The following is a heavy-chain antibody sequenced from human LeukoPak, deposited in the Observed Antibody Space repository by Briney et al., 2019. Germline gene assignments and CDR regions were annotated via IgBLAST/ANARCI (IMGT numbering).Heavy chain of an antibody. Sequence: GGSVRLSCAASGFTFCSYGMHWVRQAPGKGLEWVGVIWYDGSNKYYADSVEGRFTISRDNSKNTLHLQMNSLRAEDTAVYYCARGAGIAVAPFDYWGQGPLVTVSS. CDR3: ARGAGIAVAPFDY. D-gene: IGHD6-19*01. CDR1: GFTFCSYG. J-gene: IGHJ4*02. CDR2: IWYDGSNK. V-gene: IGHV3-33*01.